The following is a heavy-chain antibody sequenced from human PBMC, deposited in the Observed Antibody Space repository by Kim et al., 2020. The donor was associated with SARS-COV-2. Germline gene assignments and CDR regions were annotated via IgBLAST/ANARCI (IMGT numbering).Heavy chain of an antibody. CDR3: ARHGGSLVPFDY. Sequence: NYTPSLKMRVTISLDMSKSQFSLRLSSVTAADTAVYYCARHGGSLVPFDYWGQGTLVTVSS. J-gene: IGHJ4*02. V-gene: IGHV4-61*07. D-gene: IGHD3-10*01.